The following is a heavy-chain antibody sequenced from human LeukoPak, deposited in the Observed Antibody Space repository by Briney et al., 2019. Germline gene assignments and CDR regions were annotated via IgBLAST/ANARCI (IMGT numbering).Heavy chain of an antibody. V-gene: IGHV3-30*04. D-gene: IGHD6-13*01. Sequence: PGGSLRLSCAASGFTFNSYAMHWVRQAPGKGLEWVAVISYDGSNKYYADSVKGRFTISRDNSKNTLYLQMNSLGAEDTAVYYCARDRRGYFDYWGQGTLVTVSS. CDR2: ISYDGSNK. CDR3: ARDRRGYFDY. CDR1: GFTFNSYA. J-gene: IGHJ4*02.